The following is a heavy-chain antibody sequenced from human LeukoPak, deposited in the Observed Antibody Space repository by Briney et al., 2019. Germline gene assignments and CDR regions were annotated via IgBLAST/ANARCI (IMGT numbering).Heavy chain of an antibody. CDR1: GYTFTSYG. V-gene: IGHV1-18*01. CDR3: ARDYHFWSGYYRLGY. D-gene: IGHD3-3*01. J-gene: IGHJ4*02. Sequence: ASVKVSCKASGYTFTSYGIGWVRQAPGQGLEWMGWISAYNGNTNYAQKLQGRVTITADESTSTAYMELSSLRSEDTAVYYCARDYHFWSGYYRLGYWGQGTLVTVSS. CDR2: ISAYNGNT.